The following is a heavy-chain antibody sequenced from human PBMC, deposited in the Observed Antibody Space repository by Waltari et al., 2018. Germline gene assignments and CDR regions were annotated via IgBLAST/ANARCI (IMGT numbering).Heavy chain of an antibody. CDR1: GFTFDYYS. J-gene: IGHJ3*02. V-gene: IGHV3-9*01. CDR3: AKDMDRGGSCYSRVLGAFDI. D-gene: IGHD2-15*01. CDR2: ISWNSGSI. Sequence: EVQLVESGGGLVQPGRSLRLSCAASGFTFDYYSMHWVRQAPGKGMEWVSGISWNSGSIGYADSVKGRFTISRDNAKNSLYLQMNSLRAEDTALYYCAKDMDRGGSCYSRVLGAFDIWGQGTMVTVSS.